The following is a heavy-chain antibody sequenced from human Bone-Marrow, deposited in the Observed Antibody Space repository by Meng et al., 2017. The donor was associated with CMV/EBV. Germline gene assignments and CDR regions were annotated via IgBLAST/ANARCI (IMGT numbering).Heavy chain of an antibody. Sequence: VHLVHSGLGVRKPGASVNVSXKASGYTFTSYYMHWVRQAPGQGLEWMGIINPSGGSTSYAQKYQGRVTITRDTSTNTVYMKLSSLRSEDTAVYCCAREHSGSYYGADYWGPGTLVTVSS. CDR2: INPSGGST. CDR1: GYTFTSYY. J-gene: IGHJ4*01. D-gene: IGHD1-26*01. CDR3: AREHSGSYYGADY. V-gene: IGHV1-46*01.